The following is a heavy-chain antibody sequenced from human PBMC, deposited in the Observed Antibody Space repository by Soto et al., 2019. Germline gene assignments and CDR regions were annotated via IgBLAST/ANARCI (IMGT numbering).Heavy chain of an antibody. J-gene: IGHJ6*03. CDR1: GYTFTSYY. D-gene: IGHD2-15*01. CDR2: INPSGGST. Sequence: ASVKVSCKASGYTFTSYYMHWVRQAPGQGLEWMGIINPSGGSTSYAQKFQGRVTMTRDTSTSTAYMELSSLRSDDTAVYYCATSLGVVVAATPDYYYMDVWGKGTTVTVSS. V-gene: IGHV1-46*01. CDR3: ATSLGVVVAATPDYYYMDV.